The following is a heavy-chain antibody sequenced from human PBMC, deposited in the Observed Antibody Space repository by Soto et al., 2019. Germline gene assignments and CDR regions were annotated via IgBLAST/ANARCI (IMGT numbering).Heavy chain of an antibody. CDR2: INPSGGST. CDR3: ARAVSNARYYYYGMDV. J-gene: IGHJ6*02. D-gene: IGHD7-27*01. V-gene: IGHV1-46*01. CDR1: GYTFTSYY. Sequence: ASVKVSCKASGYTFTSYYMHWVRQAPGQGLEWMGIINPSGGSTSYAQKFQGRVTMTRDTSTSTVYMELSSLRSEDTAVYYCARAVSNARYYYYGMDVWGQGTTVTVSS.